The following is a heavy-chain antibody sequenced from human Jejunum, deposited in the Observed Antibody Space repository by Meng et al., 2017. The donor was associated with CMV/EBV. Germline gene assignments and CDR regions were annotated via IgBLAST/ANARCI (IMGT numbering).Heavy chain of an antibody. CDR1: GNSLSSYA. J-gene: IGHJ4*02. Sequence: SCKASGNSLSSYAMHWVRQAPGHRLEWMAWINVGNGNTKYSQKFQDRVTLTRDTSATTGYMELSSLSFEDTAVYYCARYFGSGTFDYWGQGTLVTVSS. CDR2: INVGNGNT. CDR3: ARYFGSGTFDY. D-gene: IGHD3-10*01. V-gene: IGHV1-3*01.